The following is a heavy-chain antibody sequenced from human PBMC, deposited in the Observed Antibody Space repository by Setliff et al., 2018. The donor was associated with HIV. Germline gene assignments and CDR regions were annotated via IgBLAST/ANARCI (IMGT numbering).Heavy chain of an antibody. Sequence: GGSLRLSCAASGFSFGSHSMAWVRQAPGKGLEWVAYISSTSATIFYADSVKGRFTISRDNDEKSLFLQMNDLRAEDSGMYYCARGIGWVGRYGMDVWGQGTTVTVSS. D-gene: IGHD1-26*01. CDR3: ARGIGWVGRYGMDV. V-gene: IGHV3-48*01. CDR2: ISSTSATI. J-gene: IGHJ6*02. CDR1: GFSFGSHS.